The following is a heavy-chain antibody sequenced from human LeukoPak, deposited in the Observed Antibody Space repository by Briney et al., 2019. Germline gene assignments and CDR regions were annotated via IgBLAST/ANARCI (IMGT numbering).Heavy chain of an antibody. V-gene: IGHV3-30*04. CDR1: GFTFSTYA. J-gene: IGHJ4*02. D-gene: IGHD5-12*01. CDR3: AGGDPYRGYDYPGV. Sequence: PGRSLRLSCAASGFTFSTYAMHWVRQAPGKWLEWVTIISYDGSKKYYADSVRGRFTISRDNSKNTLYLQMNSLRLEDTALYYCAGGDPYRGYDYPGVWGQGTLVTVSS. CDR2: ISYDGSKK.